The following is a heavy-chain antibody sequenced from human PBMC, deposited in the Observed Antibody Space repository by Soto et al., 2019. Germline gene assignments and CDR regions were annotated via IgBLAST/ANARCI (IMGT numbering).Heavy chain of an antibody. CDR3: AKLNLFVSAAAGRGPFYY. CDR2: VSGSGCNT. J-gene: IGHJ4*02. Sequence: VQLLESGGGLVQPGGSLRLSCAASGFTFSNYAMSWVRQAPGKGLEWVSAVSGSGCNTYYADSLQGRVTISRDNSKNMLNMQMNSLRAEDTAVYYCAKLNLFVSAAAGRGPFYYWGQGTLVTVSS. D-gene: IGHD6-13*01. CDR1: GFTFSNYA. V-gene: IGHV3-23*01.